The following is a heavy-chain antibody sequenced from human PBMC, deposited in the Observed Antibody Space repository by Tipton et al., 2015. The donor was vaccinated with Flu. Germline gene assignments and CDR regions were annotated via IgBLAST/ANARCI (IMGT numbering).Heavy chain of an antibody. CDR3: ARDRGRDYYDSYGYLDY. CDR2: ISSGGSSI. CDR1: GFTFSSYK. V-gene: IGHV3-48*03. Sequence: SLRLSCAASGFTFSSYKMNWVRRAPGKGLEWVSYISSGGSSISSADSVEGRFTISRGNAKNSLYLQMNSLRAEDTAVYYCARDRGRDYYDSYGYLDYWGQGTPVTVSS. D-gene: IGHD3-22*01. J-gene: IGHJ4*02.